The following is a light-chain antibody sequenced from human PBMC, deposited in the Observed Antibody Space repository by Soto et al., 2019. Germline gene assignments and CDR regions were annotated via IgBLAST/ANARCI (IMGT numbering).Light chain of an antibody. CDR2: GNT. CDR3: QTYDSSLSSLYV. Sequence: QSVLTQPPSISGAPGQRVTISCTGSSSNIGAGSDVHCSHQLPGTAPKLLIYGNTNRPSGVPDRFSGSKSGTSASLAIAGLQTEDAGDYSCQTYDSSLSSLYVFGTGTKVTVL. J-gene: IGLJ1*01. V-gene: IGLV1-40*01. CDR1: SSNIGAGSD.